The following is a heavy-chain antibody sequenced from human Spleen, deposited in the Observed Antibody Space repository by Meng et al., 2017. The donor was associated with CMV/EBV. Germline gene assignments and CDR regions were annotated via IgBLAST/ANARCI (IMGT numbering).Heavy chain of an antibody. CDR2: IIPIFGTA. CDR1: GGALRNYV. CDR3: ARDRTVTSEGYYYYYGMDV. J-gene: IGHJ6*02. D-gene: IGHD4-17*01. Sequence: SVKVSCKASGGALRNYVFTWVRQAPGQGLEWMGGIIPIFGTANYAQKFQGRVTITTDESTSTAYMELSSLRSEDTAVYYCARDRTVTSEGYYYYYGMDVWGQGTTVTVSS. V-gene: IGHV1-69*05.